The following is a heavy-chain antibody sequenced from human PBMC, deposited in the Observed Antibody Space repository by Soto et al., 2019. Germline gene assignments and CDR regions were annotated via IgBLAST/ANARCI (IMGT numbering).Heavy chain of an antibody. V-gene: IGHV4-31*03. D-gene: IGHD3-10*01. Sequence: SGTLSLTCTVYGGSISSGGYYCSWIRQHPGTGLEWLGYICYSGSTYYTPSLKSRVTISLETSKTQFSRKLSSVTAADTAAYYCATDPGRTGMDVWGQGTTVTVSS. CDR3: ATDPGRTGMDV. J-gene: IGHJ6*02. CDR2: ICYSGST. CDR1: GGSISSGGYY.